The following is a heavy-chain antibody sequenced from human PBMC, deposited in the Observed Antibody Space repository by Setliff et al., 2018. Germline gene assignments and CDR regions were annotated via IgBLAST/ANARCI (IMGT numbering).Heavy chain of an antibody. D-gene: IGHD1-26*01. J-gene: IGHJ4*02. Sequence: SVKVSCKTAGYTFLSYGLSWVRQATGPGLEWMGWISAYTGKTDYAQNFQGRVTMTTDTSTITAYMELSSLRSDDTATYFCAQHSGRYYVHGTFNSWGQGTLVTVSS. CDR3: AQHSGRYYVHGTFNS. CDR1: GYTFLSYG. CDR2: ISAYTGKT. V-gene: IGHV1-18*01.